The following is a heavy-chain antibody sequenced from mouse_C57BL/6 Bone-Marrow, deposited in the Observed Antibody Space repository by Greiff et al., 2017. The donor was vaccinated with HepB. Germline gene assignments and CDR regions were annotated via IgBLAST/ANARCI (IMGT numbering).Heavy chain of an antibody. CDR3: ARGVSLYAMDY. CDR1: GYTFTSYW. Sequence: QVQLKQPGAELVKPGASVKLSCKASGYTFTSYWMHWVKQRPGRGLEWIGRIDPNSGGTKYNEKFKSKATLTVDKPSSTAYMQLSSLTSEDSAVYYCARGVSLYAMDYWGQGTSVTVSS. CDR2: IDPNSGGT. J-gene: IGHJ4*01. V-gene: IGHV1-72*01.